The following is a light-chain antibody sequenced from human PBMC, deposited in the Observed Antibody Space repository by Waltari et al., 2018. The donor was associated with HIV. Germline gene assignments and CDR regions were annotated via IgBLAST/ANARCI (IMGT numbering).Light chain of an antibody. CDR2: DVS. CDR1: ITHVGGYTY. V-gene: IGLV2-14*03. Sequence: QSALTQPDSVSGSPGQSITISCTGTITHVGGYTYVSWYQQHPGQAPKRMIYDVSNRPSGVSSRFSGSKSGNTASLTISGLQAEDEADYYCSSYTSSSTLVVFGGGTKLTVL. J-gene: IGLJ2*01. CDR3: SSYTSSSTLVV.